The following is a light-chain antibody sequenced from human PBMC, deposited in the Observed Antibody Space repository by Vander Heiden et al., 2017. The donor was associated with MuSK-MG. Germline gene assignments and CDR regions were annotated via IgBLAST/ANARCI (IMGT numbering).Light chain of an antibody. V-gene: IGLV1-44*01. CDR1: SSNLGSNS. CDR3: AEWDDSLKGVG. J-gene: IGLJ2*01. Sequence: QSVLTQPPSTSGTPGQRVTISCSGSSSNLGSNSVNWYQQLPGTAPKLLIQTNNERPSGVPDRFSGSKSGTSASLAISGLQSEDEADDDCAEWDDSLKGVGFGGGTKLTVL. CDR2: TNN.